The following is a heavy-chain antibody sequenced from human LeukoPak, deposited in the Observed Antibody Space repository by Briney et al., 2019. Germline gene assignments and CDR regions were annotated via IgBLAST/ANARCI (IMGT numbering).Heavy chain of an antibody. D-gene: IGHD6-13*01. CDR2: IYSGGST. Sequence: GGSLRLSCAASGFTVSSNYMSWVRQAPGKGLEWVSVIYSGGSTYYADSVKGRFTISRDNSKNTLYLQMNSLRAEDTAVYYCARASAAEGYYYYYMDVWGKGTTVTVSS. J-gene: IGHJ6*03. CDR3: ARASAAEGYYYYYMDV. V-gene: IGHV3-66*01. CDR1: GFTVSSNY.